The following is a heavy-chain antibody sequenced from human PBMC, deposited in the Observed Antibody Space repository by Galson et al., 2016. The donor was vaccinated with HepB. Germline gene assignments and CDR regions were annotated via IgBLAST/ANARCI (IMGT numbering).Heavy chain of an antibody. CDR1: GYVFSSYW. J-gene: IGHJ4*02. CDR2: FYPGDSEI. CDR3: ARLVSSRSPYDS. Sequence: SGAEVKKPGESLKISCKGEGYVFSSYWIAWVRQTPDKGLEWMGLFYPGDSEIRYSPSFQGQVTLSADKSINTAYMQWSSLKASDTAIYYCARLVSSRSPYDSWGQGTLVTVSS. V-gene: IGHV5-51*01. D-gene: IGHD3-22*01.